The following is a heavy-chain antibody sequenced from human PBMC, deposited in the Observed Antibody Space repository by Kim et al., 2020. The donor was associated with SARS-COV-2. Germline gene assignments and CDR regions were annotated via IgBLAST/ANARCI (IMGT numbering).Heavy chain of an antibody. D-gene: IGHD1-26*01. J-gene: IGHJ5*02. V-gene: IGHV4-39*07. CDR1: GGSISSSSYY. CDR3: ARVGGSYFHLYNWFDP. CDR2: IYYSGST. Sequence: SETLSLTCTVSGGSISSSSYYWGWIRQPPGKGLEWIGSIYYSGSTYYNPSLKSRVTISVDTSKNQFSLKLSSVTAADTAVYYCARVGGSYFHLYNWFDPWGQGTLVTVSS.